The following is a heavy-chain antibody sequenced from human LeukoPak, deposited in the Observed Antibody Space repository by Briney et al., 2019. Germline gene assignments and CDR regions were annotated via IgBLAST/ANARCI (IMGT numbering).Heavy chain of an antibody. CDR3: AELGITMIGGV. CDR1: GFIFDDYG. D-gene: IGHD3-10*02. CDR2: INWNGGTT. Sequence: GGSLRLSCAASGFIFDDYGMSWVRQAPGKGLEWVSGINWNGGTTVYADSVKGRFTISRDNAKNSLYLQMNSLRAEDTAVYYCAELGITMIGGVWGKGTTVTISS. J-gene: IGHJ6*04. V-gene: IGHV3-20*04.